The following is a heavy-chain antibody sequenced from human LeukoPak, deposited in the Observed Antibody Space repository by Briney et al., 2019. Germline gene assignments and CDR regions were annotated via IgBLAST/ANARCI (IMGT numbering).Heavy chain of an antibody. J-gene: IGHJ6*02. Sequence: TSETLSLTCTDFGGSFTDYFWTWIRHSPVKGLEWIGEINDYTGDTNYNPSLNSRVSISLEKSKNQFSLELRSVTAADTAVYYCARGRIAKIVVVHSFSYGMDVWGQGTTVTVSS. V-gene: IGHV4-34*01. D-gene: IGHD3-22*01. CDR3: ARGRIAKIVVVHSFSYGMDV. CDR2: INDYTGDT. CDR1: GGSFTDYF.